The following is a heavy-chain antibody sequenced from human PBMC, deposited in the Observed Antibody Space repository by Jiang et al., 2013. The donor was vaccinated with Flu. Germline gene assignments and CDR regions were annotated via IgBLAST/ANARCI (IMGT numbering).Heavy chain of an antibody. CDR3: ARAIVVVPAATSEDY. V-gene: IGHV1-46*01. J-gene: IGHJ4*02. CDR2: INPSGGST. Sequence: SGYTFTSYYMHWVRQAPGQGLEWMGIINPSGGSTSYAQKFQGRVTMTRDTSTSTVYMELSSLRSEDTAVYYCARAIVVVPAATSEDYWGQGTLVTVSS. D-gene: IGHD2-2*01. CDR1: GYTFTSYY.